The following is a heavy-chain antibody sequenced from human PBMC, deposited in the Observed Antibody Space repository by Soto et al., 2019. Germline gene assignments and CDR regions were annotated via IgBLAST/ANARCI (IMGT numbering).Heavy chain of an antibody. CDR1: GYTFRNYG. Sequence: QVQLVQSGAEVKKPGASVTVSCKASGYTFRNYGITWVRQAPGQGLEWMAWITIYYGDTKTAQKYQGRVTVTADTSTSTAYMELRSIRSDDTAVYYCARGDGDTIDYWGQGTLVSVSS. CDR3: ARGDGDTIDY. CDR2: ITIYYGDT. D-gene: IGHD2-21*02. J-gene: IGHJ4*02. V-gene: IGHV1-18*01.